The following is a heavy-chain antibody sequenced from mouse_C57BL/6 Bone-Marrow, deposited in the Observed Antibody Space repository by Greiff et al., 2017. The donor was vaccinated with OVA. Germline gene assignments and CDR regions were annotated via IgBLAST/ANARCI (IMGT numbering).Heavy chain of an antibody. D-gene: IGHD1-1*01. V-gene: IGHV5-12*01. CDR2: ISNGGGST. J-gene: IGHJ3*01. CDR3: ARHSSYGGFAY. Sequence: EVQRVESGGGLVQPGGSLKLSCAASGFTFSDYYMYWVRQTPEKRLEWVAYISNGGGSTYYPDTVKGRFTISRDNAKNTLYLQMSRLKSEDTAMYYCARHSSYGGFAYWGQGTLVTVSA. CDR1: GFTFSDYY.